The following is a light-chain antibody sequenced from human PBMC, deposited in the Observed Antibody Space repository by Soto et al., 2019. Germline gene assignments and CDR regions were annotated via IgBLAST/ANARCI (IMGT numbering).Light chain of an antibody. CDR2: DAS. CDR3: HQHSTWPPLT. CDR1: QSVSTF. Sequence: EIVLTQSPATLSLSPGERATLSCRASQSVSTFLAWYQQKPGQAPRLLIYDASNRATGIPTRFSGSGSGTDFTLTISSLEPEDFAVYYCHQHSTWPPLTFGGGTKVEIK. J-gene: IGKJ4*01. V-gene: IGKV3-11*01.